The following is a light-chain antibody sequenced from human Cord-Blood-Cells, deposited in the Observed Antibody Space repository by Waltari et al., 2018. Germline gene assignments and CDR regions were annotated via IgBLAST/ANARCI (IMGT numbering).Light chain of an antibody. CDR1: QRVSSN. J-gene: IGKJ1*01. Sequence: EIVMTQSPATLSVSPGERDTLSCRASQRVSSNLAGYQQNPGQAPRLLIYGASTRSTGIPARFSGSGSGTEFTLTISSLQSEDVAVYYCQQYNNRPPWTFGQGTKVEIK. V-gene: IGKV3-15*01. CDR2: GAS. CDR3: QQYNNRPPWT.